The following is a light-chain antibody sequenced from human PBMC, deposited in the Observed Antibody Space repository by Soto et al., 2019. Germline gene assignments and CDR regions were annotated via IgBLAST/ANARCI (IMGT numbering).Light chain of an antibody. CDR3: QEYDGAPLT. CDR1: QDINIY. V-gene: IGKV1-27*01. J-gene: IGKJ4*01. Sequence: DIQMTQSPSSLSASVGDRVTITCRAGQDINIYLAWYQQKPGKVPKLLISAASTLQSGGPSRFSCTGSGTDFTLTSSSLQPEDVATYYCQEYDGAPLTFGGGTKVEIK. CDR2: AAS.